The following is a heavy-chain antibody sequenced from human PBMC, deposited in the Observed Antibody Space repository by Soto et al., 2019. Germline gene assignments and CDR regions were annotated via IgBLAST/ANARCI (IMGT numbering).Heavy chain of an antibody. Sequence: QLQLQESGPGLVKPSETLSLTCTVSGGSISSSSYYWGWISQPPGKGLEWIGSIYYSGSTYYNPSLKSRVTISVDTSKNQFSLKLSSVTAADTAVYYCARQLREYSSGWYLIDYWGQGTLVTVSS. CDR1: GGSISSSSYY. CDR3: ARQLREYSSGWYLIDY. D-gene: IGHD6-19*01. V-gene: IGHV4-39*01. J-gene: IGHJ4*02. CDR2: IYYSGST.